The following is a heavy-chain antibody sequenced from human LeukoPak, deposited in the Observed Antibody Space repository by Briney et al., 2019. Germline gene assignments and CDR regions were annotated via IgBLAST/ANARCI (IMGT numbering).Heavy chain of an antibody. J-gene: IGHJ4*02. V-gene: IGHV3-64*01. CDR3: ARGTRSSYDILTGYYQN. D-gene: IGHD3-9*01. CDR2: INSNGGST. Sequence: GGSLRLSCVASGFTFSSYAMHWVRQTPGKGLEYVSGINSNGGSTHYANSVKGRFTISRDNSKHTLYLQMGSLRTEDMAVYYCARGTRSSYDILTGYYQNWGQGTLVTVSS. CDR1: GFTFSSYA.